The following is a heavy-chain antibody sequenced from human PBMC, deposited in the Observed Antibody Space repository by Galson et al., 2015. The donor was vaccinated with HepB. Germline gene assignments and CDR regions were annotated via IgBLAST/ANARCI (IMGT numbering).Heavy chain of an antibody. CDR3: ASTYYDILTGWKSYYFDY. CDR2: IYYSGST. CDR1: GGSISSSSYY. D-gene: IGHD3-9*01. J-gene: IGHJ4*02. V-gene: IGHV4-39*01. Sequence: ETLSLTCTVSGGSISSSSYYWGWIRQPPGKGLEWIGSIYYSGSTYYNPSLKSRVTISVDTSKNQFSLKLSSVTAADTAVYYCASTYYDILTGWKSYYFDYWGQGTLVTVSS.